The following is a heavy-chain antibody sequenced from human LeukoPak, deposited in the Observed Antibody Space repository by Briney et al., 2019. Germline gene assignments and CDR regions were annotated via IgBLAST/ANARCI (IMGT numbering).Heavy chain of an antibody. J-gene: IGHJ5*02. D-gene: IGHD6-6*01. Sequence: SETLSLTCTVSGGSISSYYWRWIRQPPGKGLEWIGYIYYSGSTNYNPSLKSRVTISVDTSKNQFSLKLSSVTAADTAVYYCAGSYSSSPAGTWGQGTLVTVSS. CDR1: GGSISSYY. V-gene: IGHV4-59*08. CDR2: IYYSGST. CDR3: AGSYSSSPAGT.